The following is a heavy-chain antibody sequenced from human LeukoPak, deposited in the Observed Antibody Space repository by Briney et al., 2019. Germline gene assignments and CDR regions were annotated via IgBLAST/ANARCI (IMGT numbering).Heavy chain of an antibody. CDR2: IYYSGST. J-gene: IGHJ6*02. CDR3: ARQNYDILTHYYGMDV. CDR1: GGSISSYY. Sequence: SETLSLTCTVSGGSISSYYWSWIRQPPGKGLEWIGYIYYSGSTNYNPSLKSRVTISVDTSKNQFSLKLSSVTAADTAVYYCARQNYDILTHYYGMDVWGQGTTVTVSS. V-gene: IGHV4-59*08. D-gene: IGHD3-9*01.